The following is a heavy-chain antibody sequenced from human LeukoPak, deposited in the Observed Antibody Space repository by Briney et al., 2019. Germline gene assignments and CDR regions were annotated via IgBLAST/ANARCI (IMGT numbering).Heavy chain of an antibody. CDR2: IYYSGST. CDR1: GGSISSGDYY. J-gene: IGHJ3*02. CDR3: ARGPPWELLGLAFDI. V-gene: IGHV4-30-4*08. Sequence: SQTLSLTCTVSGGSISSGDYYWSWIRQPPGKGLEWIGYIYYSGSTYYNPSLKSRVTISVDTSKNQFSLKLSSVTAADTAVYYCARGPPWELLGLAFDIWGQGTMVTVSS. D-gene: IGHD1-26*01.